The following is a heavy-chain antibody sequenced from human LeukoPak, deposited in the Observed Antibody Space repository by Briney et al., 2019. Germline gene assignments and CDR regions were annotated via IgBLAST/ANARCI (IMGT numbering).Heavy chain of an antibody. Sequence: GGSLRLSCAASGFTFSSYSMNWVRQAPGKGLEWVSSISSSSTYTYYADSVKGRFTISRDNAKNSLYLQMNNLRAEDTAVYYCAREILGELYFDFWGQGTLVTVSS. J-gene: IGHJ4*02. CDR3: AREILGELYFDF. D-gene: IGHD3-10*01. CDR2: ISSSSTYT. CDR1: GFTFSSYS. V-gene: IGHV3-21*01.